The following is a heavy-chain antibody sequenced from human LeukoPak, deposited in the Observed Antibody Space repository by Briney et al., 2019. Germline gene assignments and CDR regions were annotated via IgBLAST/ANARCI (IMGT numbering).Heavy chain of an antibody. J-gene: IGHJ4*02. CDR1: GFTFSSYG. V-gene: IGHV3-23*01. CDR3: AKGGNWNGLNYFDY. CDR2: ISGSGGST. Sequence: GGSLRLSCEASGFTFSSYGMSWVRQAPGKGLEWVSAISGSGGSTYYADSVKGRFTISRDNSKNTLYLQMNSLRAEDTAVYYCAKGGNWNGLNYFDYWGQGTLVTVSS. D-gene: IGHD1-1*01.